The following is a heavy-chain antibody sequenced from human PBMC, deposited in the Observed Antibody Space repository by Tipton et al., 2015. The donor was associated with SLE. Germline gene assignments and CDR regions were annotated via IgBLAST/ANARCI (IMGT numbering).Heavy chain of an antibody. CDR1: GGSISSYY. D-gene: IGHD1-26*01. V-gene: IGHV4-34*01. Sequence: TLSLTCTVSGGSISSYYWSWIRQPPGKGLEWIGEINHSGSTNYNPSLKSRVTISVDTSKNQFSLKLSSVTAADTAVYYCARGRIVGATKTRNNWFDPWGQGTLVTVSS. CDR2: INHSGST. J-gene: IGHJ5*02. CDR3: ARGRIVGATKTRNNWFDP.